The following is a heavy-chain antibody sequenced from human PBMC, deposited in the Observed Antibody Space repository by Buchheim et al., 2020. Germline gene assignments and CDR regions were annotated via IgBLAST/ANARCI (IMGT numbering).Heavy chain of an antibody. CDR1: GFTFSNHG. V-gene: IGHV3-30*03. CDR2: ISFDGTNT. D-gene: IGHD3-3*01. Sequence: QVQLVESGGGVVQPGRSLRLSCAASGFTFSNHGMYWVRQAPGKGLQWVALISFDGTNTSYADSFMGRFTVSRDNSNNTPYLQMNSLRLEDTAVYYCVGGLLRSLEWLFVPWGQGT. J-gene: IGHJ5*02. CDR3: VGGLLRSLEWLFVP.